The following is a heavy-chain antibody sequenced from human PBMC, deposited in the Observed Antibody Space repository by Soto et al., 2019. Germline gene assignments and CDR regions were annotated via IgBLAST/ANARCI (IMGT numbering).Heavy chain of an antibody. D-gene: IGHD2-15*01. CDR1: GFTFSNAW. CDR2: IKSKTDGGTT. J-gene: IGHJ4*02. V-gene: IGHV3-15*01. Sequence: GGSLRLSCAASGFTFSNAWMSWVRQAPGKGLEWVGRIKSKTDGGTTDYAAPVKGRFTISRDDSKNTLYLQMNSLKTEDTAVYYCTTDRDPHCSGGSYYLGPLDYWGQGTLVTVSS. CDR3: TTDRDPHCSGGSYYLGPLDY.